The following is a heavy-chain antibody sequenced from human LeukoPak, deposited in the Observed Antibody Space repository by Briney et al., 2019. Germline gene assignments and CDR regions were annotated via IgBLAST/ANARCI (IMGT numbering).Heavy chain of an antibody. CDR2: IKQDESEK. V-gene: IGHV3-7*01. J-gene: IGHJ4*02. D-gene: IGHD3-10*01. CDR1: GFTFSRYW. CDR3: AKEVGGSGSF. Sequence: GGSLRLSCAASGFTFSRYWITWVRQAPGKGLEWVANIKQDESEKYYVDSVKGRFTISRDNAKNSVYLQMNSLRVEDTAVYYCAKEVGGSGSFWGQGTLVTVSS.